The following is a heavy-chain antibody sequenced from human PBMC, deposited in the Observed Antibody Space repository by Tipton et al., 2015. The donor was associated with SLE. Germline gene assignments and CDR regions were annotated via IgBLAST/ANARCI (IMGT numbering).Heavy chain of an antibody. V-gene: IGHV4-59*12. CDR3: ARDPGFSRSGANAFDI. CDR2: IYYTGSS. J-gene: IGHJ3*02. CDR1: GDSISSYY. D-gene: IGHD1-26*01. Sequence: TLSLTCTVSGDSISSYYWTWIRQPPGKGLEWIASIYYTGSSYYKPSLKSRVTISVGTSMNQFYLRLDSVTAADTAVYYCARDPGFSRSGANAFDIWGQGKMVTLSS.